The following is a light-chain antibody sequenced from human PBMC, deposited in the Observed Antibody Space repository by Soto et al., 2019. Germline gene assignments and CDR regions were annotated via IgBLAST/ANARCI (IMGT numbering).Light chain of an antibody. CDR1: SSDVGGYNY. CDR2: DVS. V-gene: IGLV2-11*01. CDR3: CSYAGSYTHYV. J-gene: IGLJ1*01. Sequence: QSALTQPRSVSGSPGQSVTISCTGTSSDVGGYNYVSWYQQHPGKAPKLMIYDVSKRPSGVPDRFSGSKSGNTASLTISGLQAEDEADYYCCSYAGSYTHYVFGTWTKGTVL.